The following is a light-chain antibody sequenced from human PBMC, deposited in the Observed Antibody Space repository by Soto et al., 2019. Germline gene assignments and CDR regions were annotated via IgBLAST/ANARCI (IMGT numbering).Light chain of an antibody. V-gene: IGKV1-5*03. CDR2: KAS. CDR1: QTISSW. J-gene: IGKJ5*01. Sequence: DIQMTQSPSTLSESVGDRVTLTCRASQTISSWLAWYQQKPGKAPKLLIYKASTLKSGVPSRFSGSGSGTEFTLTISSLQPDDFATYYCQQYNTYSTFGQGTRLEN. CDR3: QQYNTYST.